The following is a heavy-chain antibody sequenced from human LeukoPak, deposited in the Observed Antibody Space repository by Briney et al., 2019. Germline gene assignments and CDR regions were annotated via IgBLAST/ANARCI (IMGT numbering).Heavy chain of an antibody. D-gene: IGHD5-12*01. V-gene: IGHV3-11*01. CDR3: ARDNGGYDGYDF. Sequence: GGSLRLSCAASRFTFSDYYMSWLRQAPGKGLEWVSYISTSGTTIYYADSVKGRFTISRDNAENSLYLQRNRLRGEDTAVYYLARDNGGYDGYDFWGRGTLVTVSS. CDR2: ISTSGTTI. J-gene: IGHJ4*02. CDR1: RFTFSDYY.